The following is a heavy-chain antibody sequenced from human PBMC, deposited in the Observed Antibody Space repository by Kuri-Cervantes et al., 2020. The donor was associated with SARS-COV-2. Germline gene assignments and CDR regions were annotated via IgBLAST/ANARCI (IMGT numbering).Heavy chain of an antibody. CDR3: ARRVVVAATPLFDY. J-gene: IGHJ4*02. V-gene: IGHV3-21*01. Sequence: GGSLRLSCAASGFTFSSYSMNWVRQAPGKGLEWVSSISSSSSYIYYADSVKGRFTIPRDNAKNSLYLQMNSLRAEDTAVYYCARRVVVAATPLFDYWGQGTLVTVSS. CDR2: ISSSSSYI. CDR1: GFTFSSYS. D-gene: IGHD2-15*01.